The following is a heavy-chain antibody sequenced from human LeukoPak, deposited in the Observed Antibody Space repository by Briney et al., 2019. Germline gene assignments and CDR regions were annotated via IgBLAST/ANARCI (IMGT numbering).Heavy chain of an antibody. CDR3: ARDSSGYYYINYFDY. J-gene: IGHJ4*02. CDR1: GLTFYTYA. V-gene: IGHV3-23*01. D-gene: IGHD3-22*01. CDR2: ISGRDGRT. Sequence: GGSLRLSCSVSGLTFYTYAMSWVRQAPGKGLEWVSAISGRDGRTYYTDSVKGRFTISRDNSKNTLYLQMNSLRAEDTAVYYCARDSSGYYYINYFDYWGQGTLVTVSS.